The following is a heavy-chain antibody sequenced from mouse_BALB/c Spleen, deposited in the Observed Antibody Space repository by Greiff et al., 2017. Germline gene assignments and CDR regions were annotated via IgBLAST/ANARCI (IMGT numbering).Heavy chain of an antibody. V-gene: IGHV5-6-5*01. Sequence: EVQRVESGGGLVKPGGSLTLSCAASGFTFSSYAMSWVRQTPEKRLVWVASISSGGSTYYPDSVKGRFTIYRDNARNILYLQMSSLRAEDTAMYYCASHYYRYDWFAYWGQGTLVAVSA. CDR3: ASHYYRYDWFAY. D-gene: IGHD2-14*01. CDR1: GFTFSSYA. CDR2: ISSGGST. J-gene: IGHJ3*01.